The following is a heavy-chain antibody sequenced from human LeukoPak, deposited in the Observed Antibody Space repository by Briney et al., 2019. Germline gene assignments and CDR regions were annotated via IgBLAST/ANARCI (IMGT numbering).Heavy chain of an antibody. Sequence: GGSLRLSCEATGFTFSNYAIHWGRQAPGKGLEWVAFISDDGSRQHYADSVKGRFTISRDNSKNTLNLRMNSLRAEDTAVYYCVKDRTGTYTLDYWGQGTLVTVSS. CDR2: ISDDGSRQ. CDR1: GFTFSNYA. D-gene: IGHD3-10*01. J-gene: IGHJ4*02. CDR3: VKDRTGTYTLDY. V-gene: IGHV3-30-3*01.